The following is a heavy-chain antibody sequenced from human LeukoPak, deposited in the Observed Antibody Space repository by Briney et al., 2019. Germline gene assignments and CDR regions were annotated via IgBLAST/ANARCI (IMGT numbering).Heavy chain of an antibody. V-gene: IGHV3-48*02. Sequence: PGGSLRLSCAASGLTFSYYSMNWVRQAPGKGLEWVSYISSSSSTIHYADSVKGRFTISRDNAQNSLYLQMNSLRDEDTAVYHCARDWDGNLDYWGQGTLVTVSS. D-gene: IGHD1-14*01. CDR2: ISSSSSTI. J-gene: IGHJ4*02. CDR1: GLTFSYYS. CDR3: ARDWDGNLDY.